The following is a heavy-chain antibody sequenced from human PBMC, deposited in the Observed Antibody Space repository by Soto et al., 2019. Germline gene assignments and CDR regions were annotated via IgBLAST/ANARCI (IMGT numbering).Heavy chain of an antibody. CDR2: ISGSGGIT. CDR1: GFTFSSCA. J-gene: IGHJ6*03. CDR3: ARAAHYDFWSGYYYMDV. V-gene: IGHV3-23*01. Sequence: EVQLLESGGGLVQPGGSLRLSCATSGFTFSSCAMAWVRQTPGKGLEWVSAISGSGGITYHAASVKGRFSISRDNSRNMLYLQMNSLGAEDTAVYYCARAAHYDFWSGYYYMDVWGIGTTVTVSS. D-gene: IGHD3-3*01.